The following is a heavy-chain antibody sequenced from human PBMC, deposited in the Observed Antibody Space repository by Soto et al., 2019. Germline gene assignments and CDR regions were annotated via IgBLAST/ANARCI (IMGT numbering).Heavy chain of an antibody. CDR2: IIPRFGTG. CDR3: ARPGETMIIDTYGMDV. J-gene: IGHJ6*02. V-gene: IGHV1-69*01. CDR1: GGTFSSYA. D-gene: IGHD3-22*01. Sequence: QVQLVQSGAEVKKPGSSVKVSCKASGGTFSSYAISWVRQAPGQGLEWMGGIIPRFGTGNYAQKFQGRVTITADESTSIAYMELSSLRSDDTAVYYCARPGETMIIDTYGMDVWGQGTTVTVSS.